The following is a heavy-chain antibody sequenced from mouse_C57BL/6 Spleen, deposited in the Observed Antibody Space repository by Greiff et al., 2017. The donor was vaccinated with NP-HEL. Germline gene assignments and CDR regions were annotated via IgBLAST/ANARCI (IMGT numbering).Heavy chain of an antibody. CDR2: IYPGDGDT. CDR3: ARRGFITTVVDHWYFDV. D-gene: IGHD1-1*01. V-gene: IGHV1-82*01. J-gene: IGHJ1*03. CDR1: GYAFSSSW. Sequence: QVQLQQSGPELVKPGASVKISCKASGYAFSSSWMNWVKQRPGKGLEWIGRIYPGDGDTNYNGKFKGKATLTADKSSSTAYMQLSSLTSEDSAVYFCARRGFITTVVDHWYFDVWGTGTTVTVSS.